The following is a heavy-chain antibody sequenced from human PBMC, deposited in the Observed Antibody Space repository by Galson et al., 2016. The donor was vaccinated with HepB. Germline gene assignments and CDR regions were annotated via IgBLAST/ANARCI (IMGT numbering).Heavy chain of an antibody. V-gene: IGHV3-74*03. CDR3: TKRLSHGMDV. J-gene: IGHJ6*02. D-gene: IGHD5-24*01. CDR2: INPDGTST. CDR1: GFTFPYYW. Sequence: SLRLSCAASGFTFPYYWMDWVRQAPGEGLVWVSTINPDGTSTKYADSVKGRFTMSRDNAKNTLHLQMDSLRVDDTAVYYCTKRLSHGMDVWGQGTTVTVSS.